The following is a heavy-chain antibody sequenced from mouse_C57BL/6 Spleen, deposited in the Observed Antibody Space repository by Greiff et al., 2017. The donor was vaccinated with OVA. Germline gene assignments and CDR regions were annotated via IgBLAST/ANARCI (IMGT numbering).Heavy chain of an antibody. V-gene: IGHV5-4*03. D-gene: IGHD4-1*01. CDR3: ARGALNWYYFDY. J-gene: IGHJ2*01. CDR1: GFTFSSYA. Sequence: EVMLVESGGGLVKPGGSLKLSCAASGFTFSSYAMSWVRQTPEKRLEWVATISDGGSYTYYPDNVKGRFTISRDNAKNNLYLQMSHLKSEDTAMYYCARGALNWYYFDYWGQGTTLTVSS. CDR2: ISDGGSYT.